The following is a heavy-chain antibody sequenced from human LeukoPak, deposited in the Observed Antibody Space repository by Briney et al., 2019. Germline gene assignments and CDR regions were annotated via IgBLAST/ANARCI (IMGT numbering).Heavy chain of an antibody. CDR1: GFTFSDYY. J-gene: IGHJ5*02. Sequence: GGSLRLSCAASGFTFSDYYMSWIRQAPGKGLEWVSYISSSGSTIYYADSVKGRFTISRYNAKNSLYLQMNSLRAEDTAVYYCARDYYGSGPSPLRWKPHGHNWFDPWGQGTLVTVSS. CDR3: ARDYYGSGPSPLRWKPHGHNWFDP. D-gene: IGHD3-10*01. CDR2: ISSSGSTI. V-gene: IGHV3-11*01.